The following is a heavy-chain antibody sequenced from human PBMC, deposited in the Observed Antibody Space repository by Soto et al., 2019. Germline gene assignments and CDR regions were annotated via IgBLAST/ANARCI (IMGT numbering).Heavy chain of an antibody. CDR2: INHSGST. V-gene: IGHV4-34*01. Sequence: SETLSLTCAVYGGSFSGYYWIWIRQPPGKGLEWIGEINHSGSTNYNPSLKSRVTISVDTSKNQFSLKLSSVTAADTAVYYCARGRVDNSSWYNWFDPWGQGTLVTISS. CDR3: ARGRVDNSSWYNWFDP. CDR1: GGSFSGYY. J-gene: IGHJ5*02. D-gene: IGHD6-13*01.